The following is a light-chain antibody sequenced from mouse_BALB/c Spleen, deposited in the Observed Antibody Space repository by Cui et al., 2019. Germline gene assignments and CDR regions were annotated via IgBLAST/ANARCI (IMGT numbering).Light chain of an antibody. V-gene: IGKV4-74*01. CDR1: SSESSSY. J-gene: IGKJ2*01. CDR3: HQYHRSPYT. Sequence: QIVLTQSPAIMSASLGERVTMTCTASSSESSSYLHWYQQKPGSSPKLWIYSTSNLASGVPARFSGSGSGTSYSLTISSMEAEDAATYYCHQYHRSPYTFGGGTKLEIK. CDR2: STS.